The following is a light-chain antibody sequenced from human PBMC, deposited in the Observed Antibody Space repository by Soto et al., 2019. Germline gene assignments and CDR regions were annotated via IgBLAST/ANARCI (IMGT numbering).Light chain of an antibody. CDR1: SSNIGAGYD. CDR2: ATN. Sequence: QSVLTQPPSVSGAPGQRVTISCTGSSSNIGAGYDIPWYQQVPGTAPKPLIYATNNRASGVPDRFSGSKSGTSASLAITGLQAEDEADYYCQSYDTRLSGYVFGPGTKLTVL. J-gene: IGLJ1*01. V-gene: IGLV1-40*01. CDR3: QSYDTRLSGYV.